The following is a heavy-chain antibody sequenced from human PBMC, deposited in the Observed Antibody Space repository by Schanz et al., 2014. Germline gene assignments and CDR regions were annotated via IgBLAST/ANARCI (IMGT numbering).Heavy chain of an antibody. CDR2: ISGSGAST. V-gene: IGHV3-23*04. CDR1: GVTFSSYA. D-gene: IGHD1-7*01. J-gene: IGHJ4*02. Sequence: VQLEESGGGVVQPGGSLRLSCAASGVTFSSYAMSWVRQASGKGLEWVSAISGSGASTYYADSVRGRFTISRDNAENTLYLQMNSLRVEDTAVYYCAMGGYQLHHWGQGTLVTVSS. CDR3: AMGGYQLHH.